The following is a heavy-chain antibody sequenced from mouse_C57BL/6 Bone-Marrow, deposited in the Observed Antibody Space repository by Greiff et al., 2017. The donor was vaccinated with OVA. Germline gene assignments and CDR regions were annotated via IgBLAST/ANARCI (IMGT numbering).Heavy chain of an antibody. Sequence: QVQLQQSGAELVRPGTSVKVSCKASGYAFTNYLIEWVKQRPGQGLEWIGVINPGSGGTNYNEKFKGKATLTADKSSSTAYMQLSSLTSEDSAVYFCARWGWLLRFAYWGKGTLVTVAA. D-gene: IGHD2-3*01. J-gene: IGHJ3*01. V-gene: IGHV1-54*01. CDR2: INPGSGGT. CDR3: ARWGWLLRFAY. CDR1: GYAFTNYL.